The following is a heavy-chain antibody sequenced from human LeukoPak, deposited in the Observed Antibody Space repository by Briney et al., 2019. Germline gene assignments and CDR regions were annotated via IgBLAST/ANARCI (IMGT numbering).Heavy chain of an antibody. CDR1: GFTFSSYD. J-gene: IGHJ3*02. Sequence: GGSLRLSCAASGFTFSSYDMHWVRQATGNGLEWVSAIGTAGDTYYPGSVKGRFTISRENAKNSLYLQMNSLRAGDTAVYYCERLGEHDGFDIWGQGTMVTVSS. D-gene: IGHD3-16*01. CDR3: ERLGEHDGFDI. CDR2: IGTAGDT. V-gene: IGHV3-13*01.